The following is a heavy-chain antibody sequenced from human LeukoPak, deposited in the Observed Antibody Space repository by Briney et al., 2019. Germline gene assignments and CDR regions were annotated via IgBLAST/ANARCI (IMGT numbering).Heavy chain of an antibody. CDR1: GFTFSAYS. V-gene: IGHV3-48*04. J-gene: IGHJ6*02. Sequence: GGSLRLSCAASGFTFSAYSMNWVRQAPGKGLEWVSHIISSSSTMYYADSVKGRFTVSRDNAKNSLYLQMNSLRAEDTAVYCCARLRSYGYYYNGMDVWGQGTTVTVSS. CDR3: ARLRSYGYYYNGMDV. D-gene: IGHD3-16*01. CDR2: IISSSSTM.